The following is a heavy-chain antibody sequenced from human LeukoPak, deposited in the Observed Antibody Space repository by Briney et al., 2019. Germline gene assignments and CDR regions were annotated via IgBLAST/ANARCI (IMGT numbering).Heavy chain of an antibody. V-gene: IGHV3-66*01. CDR2: IYSGGGT. CDR1: GXTLSSNY. Sequence: QPGGSLRLSCAASGXTLSSNYISWVRQAPGKGLEWVSVIYSGGGTYYADSVKGRFTISRDNSKNTVYLQMNSLRVEDTAVYYCATETDEYWGQGTLVTVSS. D-gene: IGHD2-21*02. CDR3: ATETDEY. J-gene: IGHJ4*02.